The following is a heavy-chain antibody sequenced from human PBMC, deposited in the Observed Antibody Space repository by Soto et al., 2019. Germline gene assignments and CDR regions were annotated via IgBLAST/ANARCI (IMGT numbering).Heavy chain of an antibody. V-gene: IGHV3-21*01. Sequence: GGSLRLSCAASGFTFSSYSMNWVRQAPGKGLEWVSSISSSSSYIYYADSVKGRFTISRDNAKNSLYLQMNSLRAEDTAVYYCAREAVAATYNWFDPWGQGTLVTVSS. CDR3: AREAVAATYNWFDP. CDR2: ISSSSSYI. CDR1: GFTFSSYS. D-gene: IGHD6-19*01. J-gene: IGHJ5*02.